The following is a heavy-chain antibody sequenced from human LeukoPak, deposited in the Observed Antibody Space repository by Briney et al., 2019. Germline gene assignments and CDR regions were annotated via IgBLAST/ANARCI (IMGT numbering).Heavy chain of an antibody. CDR2: INHSGST. CDR3: ARSPSGSSSRWFDP. Sequence: SETLSLTCAVYGGSFSGYYWSWIRQPPGKGLEWIGEINHSGSTNYNPSLKSRVTISVDTSKNQFSLKLSSVTAADTAVYYCARSPSGSSSRWFDPWGQGTLVTVSS. J-gene: IGHJ5*02. V-gene: IGHV4-34*01. CDR1: GGSFSGYY. D-gene: IGHD1-26*01.